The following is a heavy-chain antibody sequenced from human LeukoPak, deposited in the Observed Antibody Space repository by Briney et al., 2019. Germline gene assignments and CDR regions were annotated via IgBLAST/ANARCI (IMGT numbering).Heavy chain of an antibody. V-gene: IGHV4-59*08. J-gene: IGHJ4*02. D-gene: IGHD4-17*01. CDR3: ASNYGDYDYFDY. CDR1: GGSISSYY. Sequence: PSENLSLTCTVSGGSISSYYWSWIRQPPGKGLEWIGYIYYSGSTNYNPSLKSRVTISVDTSKNQFSLKLSSVTAADTAVYCCASNYGDYDYFDYWGQGTLVTVSS. CDR2: IYYSGST.